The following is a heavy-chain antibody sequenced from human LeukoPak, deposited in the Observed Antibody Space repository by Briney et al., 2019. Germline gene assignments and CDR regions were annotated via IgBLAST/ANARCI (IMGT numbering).Heavy chain of an antibody. Sequence: SETLSLTCTVSGGSISSYYWSWIRQPPGKGLEWIGYIYYSGSTNYNPSLKSRVTISVDTSKNQFSLKLSSVTAADTAVYYCARVTLRWIDYWGQGTLVTVSS. CDR2: IYYSGST. D-gene: IGHD4-23*01. J-gene: IGHJ4*02. CDR1: GGSISSYY. CDR3: ARVTLRWIDY. V-gene: IGHV4-59*12.